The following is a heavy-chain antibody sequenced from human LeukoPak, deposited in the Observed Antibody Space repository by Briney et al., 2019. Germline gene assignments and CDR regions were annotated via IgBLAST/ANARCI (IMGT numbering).Heavy chain of an antibody. CDR1: GGYIRISSSF. J-gene: IGHJ4*02. CDR3: ARHTGATVTVFSFDS. CDR2: VYYSGNT. D-gene: IGHD4-17*01. Sequence: SETLSLTCTVSGGYIRISSSFWAWIRQPPGKGLEWIGNVYYSGNTHYNPSLKSRVTISLDTSKSQFSLRLTSVTAADTAVYYCARHTGATVTVFSFDSWGRGELFTVSS. V-gene: IGHV4-39*01.